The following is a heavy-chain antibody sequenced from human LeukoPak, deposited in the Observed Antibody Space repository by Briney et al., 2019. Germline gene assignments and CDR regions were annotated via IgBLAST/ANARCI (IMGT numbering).Heavy chain of an antibody. D-gene: IGHD2-2*01. J-gene: IGHJ4*02. CDR3: ARVPWFDYSSTSCYAAGPDY. Sequence: GAPVKVSCKASGYTFTSYAVHWVRQAPGQRLEWMGWINAGNGNTKYSQKFQGRVTITRDTSASTAYMELSSLRSEDTAVYYCARVPWFDYSSTSCYAAGPDYWGQGTLVSVSS. V-gene: IGHV1-3*01. CDR1: GYTFTSYA. CDR2: INAGNGNT.